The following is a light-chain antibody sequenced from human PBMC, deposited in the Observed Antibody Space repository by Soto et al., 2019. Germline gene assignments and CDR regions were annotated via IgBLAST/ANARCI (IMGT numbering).Light chain of an antibody. CDR1: QGINSF. J-gene: IGKJ1*01. Sequence: DIQMTQSPSSLSASVGDRVTITCRESQGINSFLAWYQQKPGKVPKLLIYAASTLQSGVPSRFRGSGSGTDFTLTISSLQPEDVATYYCQKYNSAPRTFGQGTKVEIK. CDR2: AAS. CDR3: QKYNSAPRT. V-gene: IGKV1-27*01.